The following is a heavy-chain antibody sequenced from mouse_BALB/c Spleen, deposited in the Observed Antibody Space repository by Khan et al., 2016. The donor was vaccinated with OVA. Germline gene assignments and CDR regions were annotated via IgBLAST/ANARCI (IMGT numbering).Heavy chain of an antibody. Sequence: EVQLVETGPGLVKPSQSLSLTCTVTGYSITSDYAWNWIRQFPGNKLEWMGYISYSGSTNYNPALKSRISITRETSKNQLFLQLNSVTTEDTATCDCARDGSRYNYAMDYWGQGTSVTVSS. J-gene: IGHJ4*01. CDR1: GYSITSDYA. CDR2: ISYSGST. D-gene: IGHD2-3*01. V-gene: IGHV3-2*02. CDR3: ARDGSRYNYAMDY.